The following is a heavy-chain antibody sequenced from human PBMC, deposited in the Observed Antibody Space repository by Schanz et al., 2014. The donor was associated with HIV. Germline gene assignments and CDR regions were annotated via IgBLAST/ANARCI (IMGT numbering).Heavy chain of an antibody. CDR3: ANQRYSGTYRPFDY. J-gene: IGHJ4*02. CDR1: GFTFNNYA. D-gene: IGHD1-26*01. CDR2: ISVNGATR. Sequence: EVQLLDSGGGLVQPGGSLRLSCVASGFTFNNYAMTWVRQAPGKGLEWLSYISVNGATREYADSVKGRFTISRDNARTSLYLQMNSLRAEDTAVYYCANQRYSGTYRPFDYWGRGTLVTVSS. V-gene: IGHV3-23*01.